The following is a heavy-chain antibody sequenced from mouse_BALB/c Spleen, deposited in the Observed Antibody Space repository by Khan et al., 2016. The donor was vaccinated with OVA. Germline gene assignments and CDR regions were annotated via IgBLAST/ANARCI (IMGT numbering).Heavy chain of an antibody. V-gene: IGHV1-77*01. J-gene: IGHJ3*01. CDR1: GYTFTDYY. CDR3: ARRNYFGYTFAY. D-gene: IGHD1-2*01. Sequence: VQLQESGAELARPGASVKLSCKASGYTFTDYYINWMKQRPGQGLEWIGEISPGSGVIYYNEKFKGKATLTADKSSSTAYWQLSSLTSEASAVYFCARRNYFGYTFAYWGQGTLVTVSA. CDR2: ISPGSGVI.